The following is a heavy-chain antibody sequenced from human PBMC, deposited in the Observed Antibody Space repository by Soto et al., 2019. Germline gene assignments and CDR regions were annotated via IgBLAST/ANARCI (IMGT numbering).Heavy chain of an antibody. CDR1: GFTFSDYY. V-gene: IGHV3-11*01. D-gene: IGHD3-3*01. J-gene: IGHJ4*02. CDR3: ARKRLRTGDY. Sequence: QVQLVESGGGLVTPGGSLRLSCAAYGFTFSDYYMSWIRQAPGKGLEWVSYISSSGTTIYHADSVKGRFTISRDNAKDSLYLQTNSLRAEDTAVYYCARKRLRTGDYWAQGALVTVSS. CDR2: ISSSGTTI.